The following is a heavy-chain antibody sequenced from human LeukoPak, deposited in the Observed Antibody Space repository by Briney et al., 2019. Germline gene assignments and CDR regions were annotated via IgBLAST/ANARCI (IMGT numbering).Heavy chain of an antibody. CDR1: GFTFSSYS. D-gene: IGHD2-2*01. Sequence: GSLRLSCAASGFTFSSYSMNWVRQAPGKGLEWVSSISSSSSYIYYADSVKGRFTISRDSAKNSLYLQMNSLRAEDTAVYYCAKDISYCSSTSCYRALGAFDIWGQGTMVTVSS. CDR3: AKDISYCSSTSCYRALGAFDI. V-gene: IGHV3-21*01. CDR2: ISSSSSYI. J-gene: IGHJ3*02.